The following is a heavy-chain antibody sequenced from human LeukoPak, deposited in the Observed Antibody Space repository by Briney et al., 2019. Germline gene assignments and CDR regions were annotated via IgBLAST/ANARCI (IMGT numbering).Heavy chain of an antibody. CDR3: ARDRGEGIVGTFDY. CDR1: GDSISNHY. D-gene: IGHD1-26*01. CDR2: IFYSGNG. Sequence: PCETLPLTCTVSGDSISNHYWSWIRQPPGKGLVWIGYIFYSGNGHYNPSLKSRVIMSVGTSKNQFSLRLSSVTPADTAVYYCARDRGEGIVGTFDYWGQGTLV. V-gene: IGHV4-59*11. J-gene: IGHJ4*02.